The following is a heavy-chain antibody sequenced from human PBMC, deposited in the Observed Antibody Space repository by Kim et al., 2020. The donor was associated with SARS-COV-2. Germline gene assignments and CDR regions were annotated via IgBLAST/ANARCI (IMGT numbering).Heavy chain of an antibody. J-gene: IGHJ4*02. V-gene: IGHV4-59*13. CDR2: IYYSGST. D-gene: IGHD3-22*01. CDR3: ARGGGYYYDSSGTFDY. Sequence: SETLSLTCTVSGGSISSYYWSWIRQPPGKGLEWIGYIYYSGSTNYNPSLKSRVTISVDTSKNQFSLKLSSVTAADTAVYYCARGGGYYYDSSGTFDYWGQGTLVTVSS. CDR1: GGSISSYY.